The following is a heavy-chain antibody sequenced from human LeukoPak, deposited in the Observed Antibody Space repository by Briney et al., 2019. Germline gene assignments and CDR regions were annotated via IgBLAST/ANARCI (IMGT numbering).Heavy chain of an antibody. V-gene: IGHV3-21*01. CDR3: ASFMTTVTIPDY. CDR1: GFTFRSYS. Sequence: GGSLRLSCTASGFTFRSYSMNWVRQAPGKRLEWLSSITSSGSHMYYADSVKGRFTISRDNAKSSLYLQMNSLSAEDTAVYYCASFMTTVTIPDYWGQGTLVTVSS. D-gene: IGHD4-17*01. CDR2: ITSSGSHM. J-gene: IGHJ4*02.